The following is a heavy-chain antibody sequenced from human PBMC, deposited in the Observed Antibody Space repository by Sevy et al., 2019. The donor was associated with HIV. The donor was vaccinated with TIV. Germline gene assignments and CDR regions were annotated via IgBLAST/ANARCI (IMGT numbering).Heavy chain of an antibody. CDR3: AKGYGSGSPPYY. Sequence: GGSLRLSCAASGFIFNSYAMSWVRQAPGKGLEWVSSISGSGGSTYYADSVKGRFTISRDNFRNMVDLQVNTLRAEDTAVYYCAKGYGSGSPPYYWGQGTLVTVSS. CDR2: ISGSGGST. D-gene: IGHD3-10*01. V-gene: IGHV3-23*01. CDR1: GFIFNSYA. J-gene: IGHJ4*02.